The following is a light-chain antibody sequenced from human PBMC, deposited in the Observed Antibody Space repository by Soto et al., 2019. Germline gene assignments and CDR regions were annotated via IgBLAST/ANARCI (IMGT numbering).Light chain of an antibody. V-gene: IGKV3-15*01. Sequence: EIFLTQSPGTLSLSPGERATLSCRASQSVNSNLAWYQQKPGQAPRLLIYAASTRATGIPARFSGGGSGTEFTLTISGLQSEDFAIYYCQQYDNWPRTFGQGTKVDIK. CDR1: QSVNSN. CDR2: AAS. J-gene: IGKJ1*01. CDR3: QQYDNWPRT.